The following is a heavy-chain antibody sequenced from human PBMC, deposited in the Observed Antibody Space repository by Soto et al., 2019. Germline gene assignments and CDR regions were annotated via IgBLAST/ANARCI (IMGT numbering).Heavy chain of an antibody. CDR1: GFTFSSYS. V-gene: IGHV3-21*01. D-gene: IGHD2-2*01. CDR3: ARGSEGYCSSTSCKSYYYYYYMDV. CDR2: ISSSSSYI. J-gene: IGHJ6*03. Sequence: EVQLVESGGGLVKPGGSLRLSCAASGFTFSSYSMNWVRQAPGKGLEWVSSISSSSSYIYYADSVKGRFTIARDNAKNSLYLQMNSLRADDTAVYYCARGSEGYCSSTSCKSYYYYYYMDVWGKGTTVTVSS.